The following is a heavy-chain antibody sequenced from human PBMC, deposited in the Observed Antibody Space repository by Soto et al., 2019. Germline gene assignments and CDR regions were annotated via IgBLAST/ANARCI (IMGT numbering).Heavy chain of an antibody. D-gene: IGHD3-10*01. J-gene: IGHJ4*02. V-gene: IGHV5-10-1*01. CDR1: GYSVTSYW. CDR2: IDPSDSYT. Sequence: EVQLVQSGAEVKKPGESLRISCKGSGYSVTSYWISWVRQIPGKGLEWMGRIDPSDSYTNYSPSFQGHVTISADKSISTAYLQWSSLKASDNAMYYCARRPMTSRGSGSYEVDYWGQGTLVTVSS. CDR3: ARRPMTSRGSGSYEVDY.